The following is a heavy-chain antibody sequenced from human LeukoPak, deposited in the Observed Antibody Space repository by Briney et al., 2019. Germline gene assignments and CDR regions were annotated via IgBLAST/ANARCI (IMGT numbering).Heavy chain of an antibody. CDR3: ARGPRNCSSTSCMDV. CDR2: IEHSGST. CDR1: VQPFSVFY. V-gene: IGHV4-34*01. Sequence: PSHTLSLIRAVYVQPFSVFYSRWVTHPPGKGLEGMVEIEHSGSTNYNPSLTSRVIISVDTSKNQFSLELSSATGADTAVYYCARGPRNCSSTSCMDVWSQGTTVTVSS. J-gene: IGHJ6*02. D-gene: IGHD2-2*01.